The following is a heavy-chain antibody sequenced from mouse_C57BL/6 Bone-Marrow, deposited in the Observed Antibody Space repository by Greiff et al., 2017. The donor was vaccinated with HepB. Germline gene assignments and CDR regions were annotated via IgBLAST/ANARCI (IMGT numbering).Heavy chain of an antibody. J-gene: IGHJ2*01. D-gene: IGHD1-1*01. Sequence: EVKLEESGGGLVKPGGSLKLSCAASGFTFSSYAMSWVRQTPEKRLEWVATISDGGSYTYYPDNVKGRFTISRDNAKNNLYLQMSHLKSEDTAMYYCARGFTTVFDYWGQGTTLTVSS. CDR3: ARGFTTVFDY. V-gene: IGHV5-4*03. CDR1: GFTFSSYA. CDR2: ISDGGSYT.